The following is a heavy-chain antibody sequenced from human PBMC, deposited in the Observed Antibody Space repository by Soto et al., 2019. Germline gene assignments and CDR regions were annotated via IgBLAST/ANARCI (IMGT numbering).Heavy chain of an antibody. V-gene: IGHV4-39*01. J-gene: IGHJ4*02. Sequence: SETLSLTCTVSGGSISSSSYYWGWIRQPPGKGLEWIGSIYYSGSTYYNPSLKSRVTISVDTSKNQFSLKLSSVTAADTAVYYCARLGLYGYYDSSGYYFAYWGQGTLVTVSS. CDR1: GGSISSSSYY. D-gene: IGHD3-22*01. CDR2: IYYSGST. CDR3: ARLGLYGYYDSSGYYFAY.